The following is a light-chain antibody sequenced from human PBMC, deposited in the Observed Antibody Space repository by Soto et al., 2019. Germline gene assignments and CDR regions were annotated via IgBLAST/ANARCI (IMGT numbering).Light chain of an antibody. J-gene: IGKJ1*01. CDR3: QQYNNWWT. CDR1: QSVSTN. Sequence: EIVMTQSPATLSVSPGERATLSCRASQSVSTNLAWYHQKPGPAPGLLIYGASTRATGIPARFSGSGSGTEFTLTISSLQSEDFAVYYCQQYNNWWTFGQGTKVEIK. CDR2: GAS. V-gene: IGKV3-15*01.